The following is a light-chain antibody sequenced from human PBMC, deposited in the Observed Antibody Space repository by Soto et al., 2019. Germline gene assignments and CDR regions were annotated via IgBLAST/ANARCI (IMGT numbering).Light chain of an antibody. Sequence: DIQMTQSPSSLSASVGDRVTITCRASQSISNYLNWYQQKPGKAPKLLTYAASSLQSGVPSRFSGSGSRTDFTLTISSLQPEDFATYYCQQSYSTPRTLAQGTKVEIK. CDR1: QSISNY. CDR2: AAS. CDR3: QQSYSTPRT. V-gene: IGKV1-39*01. J-gene: IGKJ1*01.